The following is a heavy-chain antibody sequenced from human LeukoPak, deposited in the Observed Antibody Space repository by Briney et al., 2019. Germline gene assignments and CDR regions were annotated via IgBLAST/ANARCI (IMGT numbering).Heavy chain of an antibody. CDR2: ISASGGST. CDR1: GFTFNTYA. Sequence: GGSLRLSCAASGFTFNTYAMSWVRQAPGKGLEWVSGISASGGSTYYADSVKGRFTISRDNSKNTLYLQMNSLRAEDTAVYYCARDHQGSFDYWGQGTLVTVSS. V-gene: IGHV3-23*01. J-gene: IGHJ4*02. CDR3: ARDHQGSFDY.